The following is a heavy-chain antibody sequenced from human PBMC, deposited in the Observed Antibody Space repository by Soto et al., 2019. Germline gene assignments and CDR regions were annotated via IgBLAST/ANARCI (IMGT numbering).Heavy chain of an antibody. CDR3: ARHYTSGSRNWFDP. V-gene: IGHV4-39*01. J-gene: IGHJ5*02. Sequence: SETRSLACSVSRGDINMSSYFWGWVRQPPGKGLEWVGSINYSGSTYDNPSLRRRVTISVDTSKNQVSLELSSVTAAYTALFYCARHYTSGSRNWFDPWGQGTLVNVS. CDR1: RGDINMSSYF. D-gene: IGHD6-19*01. CDR2: INYSGST.